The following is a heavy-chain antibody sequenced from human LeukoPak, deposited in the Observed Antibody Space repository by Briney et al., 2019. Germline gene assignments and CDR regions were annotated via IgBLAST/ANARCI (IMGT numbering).Heavy chain of an antibody. CDR1: GYNFISNY. J-gene: IGHJ6*02. Sequence: ASVKVSCKASGYNFISNYIHWVRQAPGQGLEWMGIINPSGGSTSYAHKFQDRVTMTRDTSTSTVYMELSSLKSEDTGVYYCAREDVVLVDGVRYLYYGLDVWGHGTTVTVSS. CDR3: AREDVVLVDGVRYLYYGLDV. D-gene: IGHD6-19*01. V-gene: IGHV1-46*01. CDR2: INPSGGST.